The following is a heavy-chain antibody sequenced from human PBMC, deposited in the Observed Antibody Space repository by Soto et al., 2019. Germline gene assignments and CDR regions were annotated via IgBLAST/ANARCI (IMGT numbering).Heavy chain of an antibody. J-gene: IGHJ4*02. CDR2: ISAYNGNT. CDR3: ARGYSSSWYDPEYYFDY. CDR1: GYTFSSLG. Sequence: GASVKVSCKASGYTFSSLGISWVRQAPGQGLEWMGWISAYNGNTNYAQKLQGRVSMTTDTSTSTAYMEMRSLRPDDTAVYYCARGYSSSWYDPEYYFDYWGQGTLVTVSS. D-gene: IGHD6-13*01. V-gene: IGHV1-18*04.